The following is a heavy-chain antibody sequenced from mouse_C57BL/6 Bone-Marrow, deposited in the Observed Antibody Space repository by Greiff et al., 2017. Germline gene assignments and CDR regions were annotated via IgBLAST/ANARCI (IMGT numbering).Heavy chain of an antibody. CDR1: GFTFSSYG. D-gene: IGHD2-1*01. CDR3: ARRPGNYPRAFDY. Sequence: EVKVVESGGDLVKPGGSLKLSCAASGFTFSSYGMSWVRQTPDKRLEWVATISSGGSYTYYPDSVKGRFTISRDNAKNTLYLQMSSLKSEDTAMYYGARRPGNYPRAFDYWGQGTTLTVSS. J-gene: IGHJ2*01. V-gene: IGHV5-6*02. CDR2: ISSGGSYT.